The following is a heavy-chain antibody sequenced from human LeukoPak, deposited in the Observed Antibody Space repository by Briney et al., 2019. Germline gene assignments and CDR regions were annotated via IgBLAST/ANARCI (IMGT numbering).Heavy chain of an antibody. CDR3: TRVAGPNDY. Sequence: GGSLTLSCAASGFTFSGYWMSWVRQAPGKGPEWVANIKRDGSEKYYVDSVKGRFTISRDNAKNSLYLEMSSLRGEDTAVYYCTRVAGPNDYWGQGALVTVSS. V-gene: IGHV3-7*05. J-gene: IGHJ4*02. CDR1: GFTFSGYW. CDR2: IKRDGSEK.